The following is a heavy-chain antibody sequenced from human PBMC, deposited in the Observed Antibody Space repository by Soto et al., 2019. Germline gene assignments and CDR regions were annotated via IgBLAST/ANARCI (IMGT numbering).Heavy chain of an antibody. D-gene: IGHD4-17*01. CDR1: GDSMSSSY. CDR2: LYPSGST. CDR3: ARETVHGERYNFYYAVDV. V-gene: IGHV4-4*07. J-gene: IGHJ6*02. Sequence: PSETLSLTCTVSGDSMSSSYWSWIRQPAGKGLEWVGRLYPSGSTNYNPSLRSRVTMSVDTSKNQFSLRLSSVTAADTAVYYCARETVHGERYNFYYAVDVWGQGTTVTVSS.